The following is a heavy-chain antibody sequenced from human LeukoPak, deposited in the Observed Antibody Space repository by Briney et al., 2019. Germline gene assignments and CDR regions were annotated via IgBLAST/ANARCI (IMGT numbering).Heavy chain of an antibody. CDR2: FYYSGAT. D-gene: IGHD2-2*02. V-gene: IGHV4-39*07. CDR3: ARIPPLYCSTSSCYSRSFDF. Sequence: SETLSLTCTVSGGSISTSTYYWGWVRQPSGKGLEWIGSFYYSGATYYNPSLKSRVTISEDTSVNQFSLRLSSVTAADTAVYYCARIPPLYCSTSSCYSRSFDFWGQGILVTVSS. CDR1: GGSISTSTYY. J-gene: IGHJ4*02.